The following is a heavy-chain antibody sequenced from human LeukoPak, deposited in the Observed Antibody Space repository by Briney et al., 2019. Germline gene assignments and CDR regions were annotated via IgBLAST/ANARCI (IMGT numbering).Heavy chain of an antibody. Sequence: PGGSLRLSCAASEFPFRIYAMGWVRQAPGKGLEWVSAITDSGGDTYHADSVKGRFTISRDNSKHTLFLQMYNLRVEDTAVYYCAKGSTTSRPYYFDSWGQGTLVTVSS. D-gene: IGHD4-17*01. V-gene: IGHV3-23*01. CDR1: EFPFRIYA. J-gene: IGHJ4*02. CDR2: ITDSGGDT. CDR3: AKGSTTSRPYYFDS.